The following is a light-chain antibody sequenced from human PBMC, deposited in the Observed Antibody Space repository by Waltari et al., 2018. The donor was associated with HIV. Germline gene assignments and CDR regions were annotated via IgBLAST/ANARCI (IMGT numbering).Light chain of an antibody. CDR1: QGISTW. V-gene: IGKV1-12*01. J-gene: IGKJ5*01. Sequence: DIQMTQFPSSVSAYVGDSVTLTCRATQGISTWLAWYQQKPGKAPNLLISGASNLEPGVPSRFSGSGSGTSFSLTITSLQADDFAVYFCQQTNSFPFTFGQGTRLEIK. CDR2: GAS. CDR3: QQTNSFPFT.